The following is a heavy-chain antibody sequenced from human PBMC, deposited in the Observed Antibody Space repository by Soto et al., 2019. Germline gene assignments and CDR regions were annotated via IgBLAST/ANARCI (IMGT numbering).Heavy chain of an antibody. CDR3: AREMTGSTLDS. CDR2: INATSGVT. V-gene: IGHV1-2*04. CDR1: GYTFSGFY. J-gene: IGHJ4*02. Sequence: QVQLVQSGAEVKKPGASVKISCTASGYTFSGFYIHWVRQAPGQGLEWLGWINATSGVTNYAQKFQDWVTITRDMSVTTAYMEVTTLKSDDTAIYYCAREMTGSTLDSWGQGTLVTVSS. D-gene: IGHD1-1*01.